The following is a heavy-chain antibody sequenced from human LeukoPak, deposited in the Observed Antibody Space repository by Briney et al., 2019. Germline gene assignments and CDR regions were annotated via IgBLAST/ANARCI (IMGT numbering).Heavy chain of an antibody. CDR3: AKDRWRDGSSSFDN. J-gene: IGHJ4*02. CDR2: ISTYNGNT. Sequence: ASVKVSCKASGYTFTSYSLNWVRPAPGQGLEWMGWISTYNGNTNYAEKLQGRVTMTTDTSTSTPYMELRNLRSDDTAVYYCAKDRWRDGSSSFDNWGQGTLVTVSS. CDR1: GYTFTSYS. V-gene: IGHV1-18*01. D-gene: IGHD6-6*01.